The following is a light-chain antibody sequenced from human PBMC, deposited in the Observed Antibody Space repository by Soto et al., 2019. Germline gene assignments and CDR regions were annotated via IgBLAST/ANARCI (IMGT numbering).Light chain of an antibody. J-gene: IGKJ1*01. Sequence: DIQMTQSPSSLSASVGDRVTITCQASQDISNYLNWYQQKPGKAPKLLIYDASNLETGVPSRFSGSGSGTDFTFTISSLQAEDVAVYFCQQYYSAPATFGQGTKVEIK. CDR2: DAS. CDR3: QQYYSAPAT. V-gene: IGKV1-33*01. CDR1: QDISNY.